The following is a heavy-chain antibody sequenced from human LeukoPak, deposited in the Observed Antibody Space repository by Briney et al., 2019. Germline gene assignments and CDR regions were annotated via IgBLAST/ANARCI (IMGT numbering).Heavy chain of an antibody. CDR1: GFTFSKAW. V-gene: IGHV3-15*01. J-gene: IGHJ4*02. Sequence: GGSLRLSCAASGFTFSKAWMSWVRQAPGKGLEWVGRIKTQSDGERTDYAAPVKGRFIISRDDSKNTVFLQMSSLKIEDTAVYYCEGDYQYFDSWGQGTLVTVSS. CDR3: EGDYQYFDS. CDR2: IKTQSDGERT. D-gene: IGHD2-2*01.